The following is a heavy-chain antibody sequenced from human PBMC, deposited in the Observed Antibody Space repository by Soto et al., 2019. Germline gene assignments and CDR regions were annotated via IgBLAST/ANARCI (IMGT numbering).Heavy chain of an antibody. D-gene: IGHD3-10*01. CDR2: ISYDGNKK. V-gene: IGHV3-30*03. CDR1: GFLFTSYD. CDR3: ARVSYGSEIYGSDY. Sequence: QVQLVESGGGVVQPGRSLRLSCAASGFLFTSYDIHWVRQAPGKGLEWVAVISYDGNKKYYADSVKGRFTVSKDNSRSTQYLQMNSLRVEDTAVYYCARVSYGSEIYGSDYWGQGTLVSVSS. J-gene: IGHJ4*02.